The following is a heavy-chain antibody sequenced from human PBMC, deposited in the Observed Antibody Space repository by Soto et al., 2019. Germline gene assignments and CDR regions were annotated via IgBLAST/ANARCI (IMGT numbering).Heavy chain of an antibody. CDR2: ISYSGST. J-gene: IGHJ6*02. CDR3: ARDRFYSGLDV. Sequence: LSLTCTVSGGSVSSAGYYWSWIRQPPGKGLEWIGHISYSGSTNYNPSLKSRITISVDTSKNQFSLKLSSVTAADTAVYYCARDRFYSGLDVWGQGTTVTVS. V-gene: IGHV4-61*08. CDR1: GGSVSSAGYY.